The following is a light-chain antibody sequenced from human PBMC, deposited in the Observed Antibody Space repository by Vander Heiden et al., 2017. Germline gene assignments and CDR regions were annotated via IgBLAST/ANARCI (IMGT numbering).Light chain of an antibody. Sequence: IVMTQSPVTLSVSPGERATLSCRASESVSTNLAWYQQNPGQAPRLLIYHASIRAAGIPARFSGMGSGTEFTLTISSLQSEDSAVYYCQQYHFWYTFGQGAKLEIK. CDR3: QQYHFWYT. CDR1: ESVSTN. J-gene: IGKJ2*01. CDR2: HAS. V-gene: IGKV3-15*01.